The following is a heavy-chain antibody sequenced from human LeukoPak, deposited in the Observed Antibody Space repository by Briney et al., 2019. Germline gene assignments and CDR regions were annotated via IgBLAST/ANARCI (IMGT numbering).Heavy chain of an antibody. CDR3: ASGLGRSWFDP. D-gene: IGHD3-16*01. Sequence: ASVKVSCKASGYTFTGYNMHWVRQAPGQGLEWMGWMSPNSGDTKYPQKFQGRVTMTRDTSISTAYMELTGPTFDDTAVYYCASGLGRSWFDPWGQGTLATVSS. J-gene: IGHJ5*02. V-gene: IGHV1-2*02. CDR2: MSPNSGDT. CDR1: GYTFTGYN.